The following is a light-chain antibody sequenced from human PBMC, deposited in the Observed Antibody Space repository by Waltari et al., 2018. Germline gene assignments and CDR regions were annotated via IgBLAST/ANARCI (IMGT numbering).Light chain of an antibody. V-gene: IGLV2-23*02. CDR1: TSNLGNYNF. Sequence: QSALTQPASVSGSPGQSITISCTGTTSNLGNYNFVSWYQQHPGKAPKVMIFEVSKRPSGVSYRFSGSKSGNTASLTISGLQADDEADYYCCSYGGNTPVLFGGGTRLTVL. J-gene: IGLJ2*01. CDR3: CSYGGNTPVL. CDR2: EVS.